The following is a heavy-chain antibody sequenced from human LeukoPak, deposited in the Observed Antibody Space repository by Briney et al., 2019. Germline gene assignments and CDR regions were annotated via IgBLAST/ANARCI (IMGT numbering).Heavy chain of an antibody. CDR1: GGSFSGYY. CDR2: INHSGST. J-gene: IGHJ4*02. CDR3: ASSPRSPNTMVRGVRDY. D-gene: IGHD3-10*01. V-gene: IGHV4-34*01. Sequence: SETLSLTCAVYGGSFSGYYWSWIRQPPGKGLEWIGEINHSGSTNYNPSLKSRVTISVDTPKNQFSLKLSSVTAADTAVYCCASSPRSPNTMVRGVRDYWGQGTLVTVSS.